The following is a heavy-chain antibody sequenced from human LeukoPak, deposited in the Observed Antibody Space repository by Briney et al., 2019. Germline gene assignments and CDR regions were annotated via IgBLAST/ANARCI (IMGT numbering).Heavy chain of an antibody. V-gene: IGHV5-51*01. CDR1: GYSFTGYW. D-gene: IGHD2-21*02. J-gene: IGHJ4*02. Sequence: GESLKISGKCSGYSFTGYWTGWVRQMPGKGLEWMGIIYPGDSHTRYSPSFQGQVTISADKSISTAYLQWSSLKASDTAMYYCARSPSVVTATDYWGQGTLVTVSS. CDR2: IYPGDSHT. CDR3: ARSPSVVTATDY.